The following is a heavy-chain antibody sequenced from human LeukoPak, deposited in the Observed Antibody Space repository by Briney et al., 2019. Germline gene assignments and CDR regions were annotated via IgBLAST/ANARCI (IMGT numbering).Heavy chain of an antibody. CDR1: SGSFRTYY. CDR3: AATIAVAAHSVDY. Sequence: PSETLSLTCTVSSGSFRTYYWSWIRQPPGKGLEWIGYIYYSGSTNYNPSLKSRVTISVDTSKNQFSLKLSSVTAADTAVYYCAATIAVAAHSVDYWGQGTLVTVSS. V-gene: IGHV4-59*01. J-gene: IGHJ4*02. D-gene: IGHD6-19*01. CDR2: IYYSGST.